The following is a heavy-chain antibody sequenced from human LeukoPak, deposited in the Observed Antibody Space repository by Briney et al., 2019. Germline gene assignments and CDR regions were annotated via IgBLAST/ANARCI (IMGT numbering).Heavy chain of an antibody. V-gene: IGHV3-30*18. CDR1: GFTFSSYG. J-gene: IGHJ4*02. CDR2: ISYDGSNK. D-gene: IGHD6-19*01. Sequence: GGSLRLSCAASGFTFSSYGMHWVRQAPGKGLEWVAVISYDGSNKYYADSVKGRFTISRDNSKNTLYLQMNSLRAEDTAVYYCAKVGPIAVAGIDYWGQGTLVTVSS. CDR3: AKVGPIAVAGIDY.